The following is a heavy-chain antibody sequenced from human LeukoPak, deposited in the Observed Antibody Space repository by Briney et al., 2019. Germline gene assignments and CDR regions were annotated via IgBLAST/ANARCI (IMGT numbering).Heavy chain of an antibody. CDR3: ARVGELYDSSGYYHDY. J-gene: IGHJ4*02. CDR2: VYYSGST. Sequence: PSETLSLTCSVSDDSITMYYWTWIRQPPGKGLEWIGYVYYSGSTNYNPSLKSRLTISVDTSKNQFSLKMGSVTTADTAVYFCARVGELYDSSGYYHDYWGQGTLVTVSS. D-gene: IGHD3-22*01. V-gene: IGHV4-59*01. CDR1: DDSITMYY.